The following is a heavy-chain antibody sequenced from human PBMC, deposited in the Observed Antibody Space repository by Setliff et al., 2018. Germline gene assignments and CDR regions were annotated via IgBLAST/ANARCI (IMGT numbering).Heavy chain of an antibody. CDR3: ARHVGIRGRGYNYYYYYMDV. D-gene: IGHD3-10*01. J-gene: IGHJ6*03. Sequence: SETLSLTCTVSGGPITNSYWSWIRQTPGKGLEWIGYVYNNGNNGITKYSPSLRSRVTMSLDTSKNNFSMQLRSVTAADTAVYPCARHVGIRGRGYNYYYYYMDVWGKGTTVTVSS. V-gene: IGHV4-59*13. CDR2: VYNNGNNGIT. CDR1: GGPITNSY.